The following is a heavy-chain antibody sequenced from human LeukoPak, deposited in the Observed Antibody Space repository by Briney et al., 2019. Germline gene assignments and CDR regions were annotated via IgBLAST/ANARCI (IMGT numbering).Heavy chain of an antibody. CDR1: GFTFSSYG. D-gene: IGHD3-16*02. J-gene: IGHJ4*02. CDR3: AKCPVTFGGVIVITSGYFDH. CDR2: ISYDGSNK. V-gene: IGHV3-30*18. Sequence: GRSLRLSCAASGFTFSSYGMHWVRQAPGKGLEWVAVISYDGSNKYYADSVKGRFTISRDNSKNTLHLQMNNLRAEDTALYYCAKCPVTFGGVIVITSGYFDHWGQGTLVTVSS.